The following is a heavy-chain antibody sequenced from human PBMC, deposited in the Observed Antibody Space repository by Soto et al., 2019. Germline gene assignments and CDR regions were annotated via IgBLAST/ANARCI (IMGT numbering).Heavy chain of an antibody. CDR1: GFTFSSYW. Sequence: EVQLVESGGGLVQPGGSLRLSCAASGFTFSSYWLSWVRQATGKGLEWVANIKQDGSEKYYVDSVKDRFTISRYNANNSLYLQMNSQRAEDTAVYYCARDRASTTIPNYWGQGTLVTVSS. V-gene: IGHV3-7*04. CDR2: IKQDGSEK. CDR3: ARDRASTTIPNY. D-gene: IGHD4-17*01. J-gene: IGHJ4*02.